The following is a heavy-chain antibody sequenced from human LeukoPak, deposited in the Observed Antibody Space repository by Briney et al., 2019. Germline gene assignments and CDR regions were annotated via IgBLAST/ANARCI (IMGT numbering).Heavy chain of an antibody. CDR1: GSPISGYT. V-gene: IGHV3-21*04. D-gene: IGHD4-23*01. CDR3: AAGACVGNCFGNYFDP. CDR2: ITGGNTYI. Sequence: GGSLRLACAGAGSPISGYTLNWVRQAPGKGLEWVSSITGGNTYINYIGSVQGRFTVSRDNARNSLYLPLNSLKVEDTAIYYCAAGACVGNCFGNYFDPWGQGTLVIVSS. J-gene: IGHJ5*02.